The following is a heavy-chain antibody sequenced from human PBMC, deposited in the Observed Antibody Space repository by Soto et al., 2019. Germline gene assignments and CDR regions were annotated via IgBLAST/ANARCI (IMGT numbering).Heavy chain of an antibody. CDR3: VRERGRYCSGESCYPFGP. Sequence: SETRSLTCAVYGGAFRWYYWSWIRQPPGKGLEWLGEINDSGSTNYNPSLKSRITISLDTSKKEISLRLSSVTAADTAVYYCVRERGRYCSGESCYPFGPWGQGALVTVSS. CDR2: INDSGST. CDR1: GGAFRWYY. D-gene: IGHD2-15*01. V-gene: IGHV4-34*01. J-gene: IGHJ5*02.